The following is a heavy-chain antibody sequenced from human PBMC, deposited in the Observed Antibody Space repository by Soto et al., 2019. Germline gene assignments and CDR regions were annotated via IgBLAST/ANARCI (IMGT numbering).Heavy chain of an antibody. Sequence: PGGALRLSCAASGFTFSNYYMHWVRQAPGKGPVWVSRISSDGASTTYADSVKGRFTISRDNAKNTLYLQVSSLRADDTAVYYCARDPLWGTAILLWYFDLWGRGTLVTVSS. J-gene: IGHJ2*01. CDR3: ARDPLWGTAILLWYFDL. V-gene: IGHV3-74*01. CDR1: GFTFSNYY. CDR2: ISSDGAST. D-gene: IGHD5-18*01.